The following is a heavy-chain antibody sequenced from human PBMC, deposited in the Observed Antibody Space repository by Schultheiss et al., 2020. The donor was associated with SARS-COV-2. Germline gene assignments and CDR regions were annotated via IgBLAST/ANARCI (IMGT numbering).Heavy chain of an antibody. J-gene: IGHJ5*02. CDR1: GGSISSSSYY. CDR3: ARDRGGGWFDP. D-gene: IGHD3-10*01. V-gene: IGHV4-39*07. CDR2: IYYSGST. Sequence: SETLSLTCTVSGGSISSSSYYWGWIRQPPGKGLEWIGSIYYSGSTYYNPSLKSRVTISVDTSKNQFSLNLSSVTAADTAVYYCARDRGGGWFDPWGQGTLVTVSS.